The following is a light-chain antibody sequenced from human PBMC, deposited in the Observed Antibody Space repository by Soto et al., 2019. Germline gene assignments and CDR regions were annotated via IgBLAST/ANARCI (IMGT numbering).Light chain of an antibody. CDR1: SSDVGGYNY. Sequence: QSVLTQPASVSVSPGQSITISCTGTSSDVGGYNYVSWYQHHPGKAPKLMVYDVSDRPSGVSNRFSGSKSGNTASLTISGLQAEDEADYYCSSYTSSSTLVFGGGTKVTVL. CDR2: DVS. V-gene: IGLV2-14*03. CDR3: SSYTSSSTLV. J-gene: IGLJ2*01.